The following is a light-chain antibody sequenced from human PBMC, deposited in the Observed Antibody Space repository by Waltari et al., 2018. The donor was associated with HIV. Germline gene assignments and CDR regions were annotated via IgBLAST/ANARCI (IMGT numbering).Light chain of an antibody. CDR3: QTWDIGIVV. Sequence: VLTQSPSASASLGASVRLTCSLSDRHNTYAIEWHQLHPEMGPRFLMRVYTNGSHSKGDGMSDRFSGSSFGAERYLAISNLQSEDEADYFCQTWDIGIVVVGGGTRLSVL. V-gene: IGLV4-69*02. J-gene: IGLJ2*01. CDR1: DRHNTYA. CDR2: VYTNGSH.